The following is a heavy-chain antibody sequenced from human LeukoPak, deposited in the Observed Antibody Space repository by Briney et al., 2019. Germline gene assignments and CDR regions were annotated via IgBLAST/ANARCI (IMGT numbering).Heavy chain of an antibody. V-gene: IGHV3-53*01. CDR2: IYSDNT. Sequence: LGGSLRLSCTVSGFTVSTNSMSWVRQAPGKGLEWVSFIYSDNTHYSDSVKGLFTISRDNSKNTLYLQMNSLRAEDTAVYYCARRAGAYSHPYDYWGQGTLVTVSS. J-gene: IGHJ4*02. CDR3: ARRAGAYSHPYDY. D-gene: IGHD4/OR15-4a*01. CDR1: GFTVSTNS.